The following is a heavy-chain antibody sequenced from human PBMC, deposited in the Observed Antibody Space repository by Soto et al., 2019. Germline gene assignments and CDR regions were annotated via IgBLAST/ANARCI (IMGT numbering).Heavy chain of an antibody. CDR1: GFTFSSYW. Sequence: GGSLRLSCAASGFTFSSYWMHWVRQAPGKGLVWVSRINSDGSSTSYADSVKGRFTISRDNAKNTLYLQMNSLRAEDTAVYYCARLRMDCSGGSCYPWFDPWGQGTLVTVSS. J-gene: IGHJ5*02. D-gene: IGHD2-15*01. CDR3: ARLRMDCSGGSCYPWFDP. V-gene: IGHV3-74*01. CDR2: INSDGSST.